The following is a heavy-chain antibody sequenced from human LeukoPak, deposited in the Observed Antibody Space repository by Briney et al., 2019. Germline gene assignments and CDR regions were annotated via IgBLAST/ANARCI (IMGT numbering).Heavy chain of an antibody. Sequence: GASLKISCEGSGYIFTTYWIGWVRQMPGKGLEWMGITYPGGSDTKYSPSFQGQVTISVDKSISTAYLQWTSLKASDTAIYYCARHVASSGWAHFDYWGQGTLVTVSS. CDR1: GYIFTTYW. J-gene: IGHJ4*02. D-gene: IGHD6-19*01. CDR3: ARHVASSGWAHFDY. CDR2: TYPGGSDT. V-gene: IGHV5-51*01.